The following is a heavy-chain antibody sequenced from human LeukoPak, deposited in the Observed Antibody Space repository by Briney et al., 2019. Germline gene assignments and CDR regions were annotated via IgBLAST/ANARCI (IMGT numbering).Heavy chain of an antibody. CDR3: ARDLRSSSSSGINYYGMDV. V-gene: IGHV4-31*03. CDR2: IYYSGST. CDR1: GGSISRSGYY. Sequence: PSQTLPLTCTVSGGSISRSGYYWSWIRQHPGKGLEWIGYIYYSGSTYYNPSLKSRVTISVDTSKNQFSLKPSSVTAADTAVYYCARDLRSSSSSGINYYGMDVWGQGTTVTVSS. J-gene: IGHJ6*02. D-gene: IGHD6-6*01.